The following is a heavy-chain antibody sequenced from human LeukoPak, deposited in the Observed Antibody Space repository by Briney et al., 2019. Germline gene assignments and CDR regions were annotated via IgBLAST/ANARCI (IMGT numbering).Heavy chain of an antibody. CDR2: IILILGIA. D-gene: IGHD6-19*01. V-gene: IGHV1-69*04. Sequence: SVKVSFKASGGTFSSYAISWVRQAPGQGLEWMGRIILILGIANYAQKFQGRVTITADKSTSTAYMELSSLRSEDTVVYYCARDSSGWYTFDYWGQGTLVTVSS. CDR1: GGTFSSYA. J-gene: IGHJ4*02. CDR3: ARDSSGWYTFDY.